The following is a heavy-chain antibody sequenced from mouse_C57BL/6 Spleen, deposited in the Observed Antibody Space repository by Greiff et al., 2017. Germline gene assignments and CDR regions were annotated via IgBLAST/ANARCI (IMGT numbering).Heavy chain of an antibody. CDR2: IDPSDSYT. J-gene: IGHJ2*01. CDR3: GIYGNYGGYFDC. CDR1: GYTFTSYW. Sequence: QVQLQQPGAELVKPGASVKLSCKASGYTFTSYWMQWVKQRPGQGLEWIGEIDPSDSYTNYNQKFKGKATLTVDTSSSTAYMQLSSLTSEDTAVYYCGIYGNYGGYFDCSGQGTTLTVSS. V-gene: IGHV1-50*01. D-gene: IGHD2-1*01.